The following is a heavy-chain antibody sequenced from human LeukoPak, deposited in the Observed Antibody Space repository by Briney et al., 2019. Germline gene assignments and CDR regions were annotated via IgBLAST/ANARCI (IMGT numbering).Heavy chain of an antibody. CDR2: INSDGSST. Sequence: GGSLRLSCAASRFTFSSYWMHWVRQAPGKGLVWVSRINSDGSSTSYADSVKGRFTISRDNSKNTLYLQLNSLRVEDTAVYYCAKNRGAGSHYYYHMNVWGKGTTVTVSS. CDR1: RFTFSSYW. CDR3: AKNRGAGSHYYYHMNV. D-gene: IGHD1-26*01. V-gene: IGHV3-74*01. J-gene: IGHJ6*03.